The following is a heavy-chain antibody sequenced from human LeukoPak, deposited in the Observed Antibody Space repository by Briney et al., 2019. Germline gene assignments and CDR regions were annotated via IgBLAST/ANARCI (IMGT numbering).Heavy chain of an antibody. CDR2: IYYSGST. D-gene: IGHD3-22*01. Sequence: SETLSLTCTVSGGSISSYYWSWIRRPPGKGLEWIGYIYYSGSTNYNPSLKSRVTISVDTSKNQFSLKLSSVTAADTAVYYCARAYDSSGYYDDAFDIWGQGTMVTVSS. CDR1: GGSISSYY. V-gene: IGHV4-59*01. CDR3: ARAYDSSGYYDDAFDI. J-gene: IGHJ3*02.